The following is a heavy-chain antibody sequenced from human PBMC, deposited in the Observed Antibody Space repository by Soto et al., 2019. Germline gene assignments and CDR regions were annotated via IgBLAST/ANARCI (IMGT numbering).Heavy chain of an antibody. CDR3: ARATTRNGGDDYYGMDV. CDR2: IIPIFGTA. D-gene: IGHD3-16*01. J-gene: IGHJ6*02. Sequence: QVQLVQSGAEVKKPGSSVKVSCKASGGTFSSYAISWVRQAPGQGLEWIGGIIPIFGTANYAQKFQGRVTITADESKSTAYMELSSLRSEYTAVYSCARATTRNGGDDYYGMDVWGQGTPVTVSS. CDR1: GGTFSSYA. V-gene: IGHV1-69*01.